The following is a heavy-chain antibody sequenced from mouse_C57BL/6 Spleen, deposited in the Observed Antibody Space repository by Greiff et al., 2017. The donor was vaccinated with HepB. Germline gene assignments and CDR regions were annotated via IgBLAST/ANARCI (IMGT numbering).Heavy chain of an antibody. CDR1: GYAFSSSW. V-gene: IGHV1-82*01. CDR3: AKSNDGSSGAY. Sequence: QVQLKESGPELVKPGASVKISCKASGYAFSSSWMNWVKQRPGQGLEWIGRIYPGDGDTNYNGKFKGKATLTADKSSSTAYMQLSSLTYEDSAVYFCAKSNDGSSGAYWGQGTLVTVSA. CDR2: IYPGDGDT. J-gene: IGHJ3*01. D-gene: IGHD1-1*01.